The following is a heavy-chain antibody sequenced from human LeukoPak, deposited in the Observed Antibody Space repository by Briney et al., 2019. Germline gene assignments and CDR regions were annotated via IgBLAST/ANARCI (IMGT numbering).Heavy chain of an antibody. CDR2: IYYSGST. CDR3: ARVDTMIVVVD. V-gene: IGHV4-59*12. CDR1: GASISNYY. J-gene: IGHJ4*02. D-gene: IGHD3-22*01. Sequence: SETLSLTCTVSGASISNYYWSWIRQPPGNGLEWIGHIYYSGSTYYNPSLKSRVTMSVDTSKNQFSLKLSSVTAADTAVYYCARVDTMIVVVDWGQGTLVTVSS.